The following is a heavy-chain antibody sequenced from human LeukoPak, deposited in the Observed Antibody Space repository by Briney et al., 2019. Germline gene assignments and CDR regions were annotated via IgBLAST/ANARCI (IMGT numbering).Heavy chain of an antibody. Sequence: GASVKVSCKASGYTFTTYAMNWVRQAPGQGLEWKGWINTNSGNPTYAQGFTGRFVFSLDTSVSTAYLQISSLKAEDTAVYYCARDLHPRLTGFFDYWGQGALVSVSS. CDR3: ARDLHPRLTGFFDY. CDR2: INTNSGNP. V-gene: IGHV7-4-1*02. D-gene: IGHD3-16*01. J-gene: IGHJ4*02. CDR1: GYTFTTYA.